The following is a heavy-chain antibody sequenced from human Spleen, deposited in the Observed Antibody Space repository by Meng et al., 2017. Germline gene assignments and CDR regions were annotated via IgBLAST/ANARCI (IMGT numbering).Heavy chain of an antibody. CDR3: ARTVYDSSGLLFFDY. V-gene: IGHV4-61*01. Sequence: SETLSPTCTVSGGSISSSSYYWSWIRQPPGKGLEWIGDIYYTGSTNYNPSLKSRVTISVDTSKNQFSLKLRSVTAADAAVYLCARTVYDSSGLLFFDYWGQGKLVTVSS. CDR2: IYYTGST. CDR1: GGSISSSSYY. D-gene: IGHD3-22*01. J-gene: IGHJ4*02.